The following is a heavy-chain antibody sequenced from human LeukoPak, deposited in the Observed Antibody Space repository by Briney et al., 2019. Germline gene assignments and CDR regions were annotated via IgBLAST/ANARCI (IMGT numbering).Heavy chain of an antibody. Sequence: PGGSLRLSCAASGFTFSSYSMNWVRQAPGMGLEWISYISSSSSSIYYADSVKDRFTISRDNAKNSLYLQMSSLRAEDTAVYYCARDPYRGYDLQAFDYWGQGTLVTVSS. D-gene: IGHD5-12*01. J-gene: IGHJ4*02. V-gene: IGHV3-48*01. CDR3: ARDPYRGYDLQAFDY. CDR1: GFTFSSYS. CDR2: ISSSSSSI.